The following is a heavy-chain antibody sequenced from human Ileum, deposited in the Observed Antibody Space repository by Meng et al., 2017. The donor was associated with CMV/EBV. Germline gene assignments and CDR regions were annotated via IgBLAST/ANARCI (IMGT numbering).Heavy chain of an antibody. J-gene: IGHJ4*02. V-gene: IGHV3-21*01. CDR3: AREVNYYDSSFLS. Sequence: GESLKISCAASGFTFSSYSMNWVRQAPGKGLEWVSSISSSSSYIYYADSVKGRFTISRDNAKNSLYLQMNSLRAEDTAVYYCAREVNYYDSSFLSWGQGTLVTVSS. CDR1: GFTFSSYS. CDR2: ISSSSSYI. D-gene: IGHD3-22*01.